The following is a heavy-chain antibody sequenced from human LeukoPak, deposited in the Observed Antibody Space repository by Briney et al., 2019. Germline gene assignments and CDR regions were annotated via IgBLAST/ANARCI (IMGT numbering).Heavy chain of an antibody. CDR2: ISRSGVNT. Sequence: GGSLRLSCAASGFTIDNYAMNWVRQAPGKGLEWVSTISRSGVNTYYAHSVKGRFTISRDDSKNTLLLRMNSLRAEDTAVYYCTRSRETTVFGVVKPDFWGQGTLVTVSS. V-gene: IGHV3-23*01. J-gene: IGHJ4*02. D-gene: IGHD3-3*01. CDR3: TRSRETTVFGVVKPDF. CDR1: GFTIDNYA.